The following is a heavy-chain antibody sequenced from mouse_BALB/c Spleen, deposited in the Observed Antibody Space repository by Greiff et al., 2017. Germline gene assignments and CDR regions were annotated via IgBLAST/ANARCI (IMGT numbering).Heavy chain of an antibody. Sequence: QVQLKQSGAELMKPGASVKISCKATGYTFSSYWIEWVKQRPGHGLEWIGEILPGSGSTNYNEKFKGKATFTADTSSNTAYMQLSSLTSEDSAVYYCARDYYRYGLDYWGQGTTLTVSS. CDR2: ILPGSGST. V-gene: IGHV1-9*01. J-gene: IGHJ2*01. CDR3: ARDYYRYGLDY. D-gene: IGHD2-14*01. CDR1: GYTFSSYW.